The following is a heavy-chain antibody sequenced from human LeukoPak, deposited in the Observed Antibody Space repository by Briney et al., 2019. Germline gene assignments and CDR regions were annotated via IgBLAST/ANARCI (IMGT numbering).Heavy chain of an antibody. J-gene: IGHJ3*02. V-gene: IGHV4-61*01. CDR1: GGSVSSGSYY. CDR3: ARGRSDYDYVWGSYRYRAFDI. D-gene: IGHD3-16*02. Sequence: SETLSLTCTVSGGSVSSGSYYWSWIRQPPGRGLEWIGYIYYSGSTNYNPSLKTRVTISVDTSKNQFCLKLSSVTAADTAVYYCARGRSDYDYVWGSYRYRAFDIWGQGTMVTVSS. CDR2: IYYSGST.